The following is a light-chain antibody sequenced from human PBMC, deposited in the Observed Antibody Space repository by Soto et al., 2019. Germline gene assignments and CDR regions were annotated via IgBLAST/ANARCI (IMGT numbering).Light chain of an antibody. V-gene: IGKV1-5*03. J-gene: IGKJ3*01. Sequence: DIHMTQSPSTLSASVVDRFTITCRASRSVANWVAWYQQKPGKAPELLIYKASALESGGPSRFSGSGFGIEFSLTISGLQADDSATYHCQHYKRYPWALGPGTKVDIK. CDR3: QHYKRYPWA. CDR2: KAS. CDR1: RSVANW.